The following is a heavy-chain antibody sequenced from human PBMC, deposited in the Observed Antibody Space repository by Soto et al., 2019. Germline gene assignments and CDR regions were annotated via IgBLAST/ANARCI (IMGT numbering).Heavy chain of an antibody. CDR3: ARDQSSGSLVIHYGMDV. J-gene: IGHJ6*02. D-gene: IGHD1-26*01. Sequence: ASVKASCKASGYTFTGYYMHWLRQAPGQGLEWMGWINPNSGGTNYAQKLQGWVTMTRDTSISTAYMELSRLRSDDTAVYYCARDQSSGSLVIHYGMDVWGQGTTVNVSS. CDR1: GYTFTGYY. V-gene: IGHV1-2*04. CDR2: INPNSGGT.